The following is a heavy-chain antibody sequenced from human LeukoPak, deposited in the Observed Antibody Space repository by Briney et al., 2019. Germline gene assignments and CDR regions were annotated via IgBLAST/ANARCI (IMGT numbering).Heavy chain of an antibody. CDR3: AKDDDGSGSYYVDY. CDR2: ISYDGSNK. D-gene: IGHD3-10*01. Sequence: GGSLRLSCAASGFTFSSYGMHWVRQAPGKGLEWVAVISYDGSNKYYADSVKGRFTISRDNSKNMLYLQMNSLRAEDTAVYYCAKDDDGSGSYYVDYWGQGTLVTVSS. V-gene: IGHV3-30*18. J-gene: IGHJ4*02. CDR1: GFTFSSYG.